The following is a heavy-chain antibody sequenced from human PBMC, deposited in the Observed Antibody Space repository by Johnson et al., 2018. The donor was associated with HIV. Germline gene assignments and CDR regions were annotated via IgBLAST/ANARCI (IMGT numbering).Heavy chain of an antibody. Sequence: VQLVESGGGLKQPGGSLRLSCAASGFTFSSYDMHWVRQATGKGLEWVSTIGTAGDTYYADSVRGRFTISRVNSKNALYLQMSSLRVEDTAMYYCARDGESEQLPLGDAFDVWGQGTMVTVSS. J-gene: IGHJ3*01. V-gene: IGHV3-13*01. CDR3: ARDGESEQLPLGDAFDV. CDR1: GFTFSSYD. CDR2: IGTAGDT. D-gene: IGHD3-10*01.